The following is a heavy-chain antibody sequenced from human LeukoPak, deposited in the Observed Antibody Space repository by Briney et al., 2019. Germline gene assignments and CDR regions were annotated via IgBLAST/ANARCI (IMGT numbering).Heavy chain of an antibody. Sequence: GGSLRLCCAASGFTFRSYWMHWVCQAPGKGLVWVSRINSDGSSTSYADSVKGRFTISRDNAKITLYLQMNSLRAEDTALYYCAKLVGGDRSTSSAVDFWGQGALVTVSS. V-gene: IGHV3-74*01. CDR2: INSDGSST. CDR3: AKLVGGDRSTSSAVDF. J-gene: IGHJ4*02. D-gene: IGHD6-6*01. CDR1: GFTFRSYW.